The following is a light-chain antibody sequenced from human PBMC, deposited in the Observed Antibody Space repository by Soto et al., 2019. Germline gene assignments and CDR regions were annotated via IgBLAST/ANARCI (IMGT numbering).Light chain of an antibody. CDR3: QQSYNTPLT. V-gene: IGKV1-39*01. CDR1: QTISNY. J-gene: IGKJ4*01. Sequence: DLQMTQSPSSLSASVGDRVTITCRASQTISNYLNWYQKNPGKAPKLLIYGALTLQSGVPSRFSGSGSGTDFTLTISSLQPEDSATYYCQQSYNTPLTFGGGTKVEIK. CDR2: GAL.